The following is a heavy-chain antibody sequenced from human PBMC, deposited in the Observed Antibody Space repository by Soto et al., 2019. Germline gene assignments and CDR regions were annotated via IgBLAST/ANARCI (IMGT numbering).Heavy chain of an antibody. Sequence: ASVKVSCKASGYTFTSYGFSWVRQAPGQGLEWMGWISGYSGNTNYAQKFQGRVTMTTDTSTSTAYMELRSLRSDDTAVYYCARSGSGAAYYYHGLDVWGQGTTVTAP. V-gene: IGHV1-18*04. CDR2: ISGYSGNT. CDR1: GYTFTSYG. J-gene: IGHJ6*02. D-gene: IGHD7-27*01. CDR3: ARSGSGAAYYYHGLDV.